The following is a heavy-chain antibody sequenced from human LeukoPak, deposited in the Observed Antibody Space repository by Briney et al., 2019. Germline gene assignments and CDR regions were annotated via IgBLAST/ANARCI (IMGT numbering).Heavy chain of an antibody. D-gene: IGHD5-12*01. CDR2: IHYSGTT. CDR3: ARRRVYSGSGEFDF. V-gene: IGHV4-59*01. CDR1: GGSMSGYY. Sequence: SETLSLTCTVSGGSMSGYYWSWIRQPPGKGLEWIGYIHYSGTTNYNPSLKSRVTISLDTSRNQFSLKLRSVTTADTAVYYCARRRVYSGSGEFDFWGQGALVTVSS. J-gene: IGHJ4*02.